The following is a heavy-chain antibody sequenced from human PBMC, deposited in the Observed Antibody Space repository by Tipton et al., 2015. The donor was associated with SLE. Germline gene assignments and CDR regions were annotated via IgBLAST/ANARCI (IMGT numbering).Heavy chain of an antibody. Sequence: TLSLTCNVPGGSITGYYWSWIRQPPGKGLEWIGYVYYTGTTNYNPSLKSRVTISVDTSQNQFSLRLSSVTAADTAVYYCARGPLYGLDIWGQGTRVTVSS. CDR1: GGSITGYY. CDR3: ARGPLYGLDI. V-gene: IGHV4-59*01. D-gene: IGHD3-10*01. J-gene: IGHJ3*02. CDR2: VYYTGTT.